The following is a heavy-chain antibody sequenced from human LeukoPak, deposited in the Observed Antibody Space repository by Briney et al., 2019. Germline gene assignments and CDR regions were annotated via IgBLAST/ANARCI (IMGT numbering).Heavy chain of an antibody. CDR1: GYTFTSYY. Sequence: GASVKVSCKASGYTFTSYYMHWVRQAPGQGLEWMGIINPSGGSTSYAQKFQGRVTMTRDMSTSTVYMELSSLRSEDTAVYYCARDSTVTTGLGYWGQGTLVTVSS. CDR3: ARDSTVTTGLGY. J-gene: IGHJ4*02. V-gene: IGHV1-46*01. D-gene: IGHD4-17*01. CDR2: INPSGGST.